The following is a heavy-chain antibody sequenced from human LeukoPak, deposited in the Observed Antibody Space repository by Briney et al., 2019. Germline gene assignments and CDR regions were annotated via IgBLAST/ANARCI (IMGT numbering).Heavy chain of an antibody. V-gene: IGHV3-23*01. J-gene: IGHJ4*02. D-gene: IGHD3-10*01. CDR3: ARDSSYYYGSGSYFDY. Sequence: GGSLRLSCAASGFTFSSYAMSWVRQAPGKGLEWVSAISGSGGSTYYADSVKGRFTISRDNSKNTLYLQMNSLRAEDTAVYYCARDSSYYYGSGSYFDYWGQGTLVTVSS. CDR2: ISGSGGST. CDR1: GFTFSSYA.